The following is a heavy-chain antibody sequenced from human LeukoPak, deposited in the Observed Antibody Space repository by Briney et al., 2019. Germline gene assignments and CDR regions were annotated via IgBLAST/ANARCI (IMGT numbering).Heavy chain of an antibody. CDR3: ARGATTVVTLLVLDC. J-gene: IGHJ4*02. Sequence: ASVKVSCKASGYTFTYCSLHWLQQAPGQGLERMRWITLYNGNTNYAKKFQGRVTITRDMSLRTAYIELSSLRSEDSAVYYWARGATTVVTLLVLDCWGQGTLVTVSS. V-gene: IGHV1-68*01. D-gene: IGHD4-23*01. CDR2: ITLYNGNT. CDR1: GYTFTYCS.